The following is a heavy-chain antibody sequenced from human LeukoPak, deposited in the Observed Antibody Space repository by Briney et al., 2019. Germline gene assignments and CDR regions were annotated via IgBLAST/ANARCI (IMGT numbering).Heavy chain of an antibody. CDR3: AREGTTGWYAPEY. CDR1: GFTFSSYW. D-gene: IGHD6-19*01. Sequence: GGSLTLSCAVSGFTFSSYWMSWVRQAPGKGLEWVANIKEDGSEKYYVDSVKGRFTISRDNAENSLYLQMNSLRVEDTAVYYCAREGTTGWYAPEYWGQGTLVTVSS. V-gene: IGHV3-7*01. J-gene: IGHJ4*02. CDR2: IKEDGSEK.